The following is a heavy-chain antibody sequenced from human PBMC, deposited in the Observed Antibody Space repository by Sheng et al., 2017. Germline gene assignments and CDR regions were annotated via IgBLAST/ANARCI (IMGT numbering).Heavy chain of an antibody. CDR3: ARGVSARPIDF. CDR2: ISVHSGIT. V-gene: IGHV1-18*01. J-gene: IGHJ4*01. CDR1: GYIFTNFG. Sequence: QVQLVQSGSEVKKPGASVKVSCRASGYIFTNFGINWVRQAPGQGLEWMGRISVHSGITNFAPKFEGRVTLTTDTSTATAYMEVRSLRSDDTAVYYCARGVSARPIDFWGHGTLVTVSS. D-gene: IGHD6-6*01.